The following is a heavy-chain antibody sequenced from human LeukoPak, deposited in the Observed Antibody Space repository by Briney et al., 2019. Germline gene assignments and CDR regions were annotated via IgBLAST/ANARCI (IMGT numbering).Heavy chain of an antibody. CDR3: ARVDSSGWFYFDY. D-gene: IGHD6-19*01. V-gene: IGHV3-30-3*01. J-gene: IGHJ4*02. CDR1: RFTFSSYA. Sequence: PGGSLRLSCAASRFTFSSYAMHWVRQAPGKGLEWVAVISYDGSNKYYADSVKGRFTISRDNSKNTLYLQMNSLRAEDTAVYYCARVDSSGWFYFDYWGQGTLVTVSS. CDR2: ISYDGSNK.